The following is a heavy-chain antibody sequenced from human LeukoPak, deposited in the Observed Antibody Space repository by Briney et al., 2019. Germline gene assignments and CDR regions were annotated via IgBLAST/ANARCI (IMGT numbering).Heavy chain of an antibody. CDR1: GFTFNTYW. J-gene: IGHJ4*02. CDR3: AKDLMRPSGSYFDY. V-gene: IGHV3-23*01. CDR2: ISGSGGST. D-gene: IGHD3-10*01. Sequence: GGSLRLSCVASGFTFNTYWMSWVRQAPGKGLEWVSAISGSGGSTYYADSVKGRFTISRDNSKNTLCLQMNSLRAEDTAVYYCAKDLMRPSGSYFDYWGQGTLVTVSS.